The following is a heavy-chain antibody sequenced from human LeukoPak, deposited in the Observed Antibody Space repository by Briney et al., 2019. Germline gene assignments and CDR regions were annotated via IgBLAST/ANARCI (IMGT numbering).Heavy chain of an antibody. J-gene: IGHJ5*02. D-gene: IGHD3-10*01. CDR3: ARGVKVFYYGSGSYDWFDP. V-gene: IGHV4-39*07. CDR2: IYHSGSS. CDR1: GGSISSGSYY. Sequence: SETLSLTCTVSGGSISSGSYYWSWIRQPAGKGLEWIGSIYHSGSSYYNPSLKSRVTISVDTSKNQFSLKLSSVTAAGTAVYYCARGVKVFYYGSGSYDWFDPWGQGTLVTVSS.